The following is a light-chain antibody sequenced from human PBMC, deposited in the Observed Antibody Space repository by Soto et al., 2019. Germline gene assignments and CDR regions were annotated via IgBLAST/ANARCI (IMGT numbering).Light chain of an antibody. Sequence: EIVLTQSPGTLSFSPGERATLTCRASQSVSSSYLAWFQQKPGQAPRLLIYGASSRATGIPDRFSGSGSGTDFTLTISRLEPEDFAVYYCQQYGRTVTFGQGTRLEI. CDR1: QSVSSSY. CDR2: GAS. V-gene: IGKV3-20*01. CDR3: QQYGRTVT. J-gene: IGKJ5*01.